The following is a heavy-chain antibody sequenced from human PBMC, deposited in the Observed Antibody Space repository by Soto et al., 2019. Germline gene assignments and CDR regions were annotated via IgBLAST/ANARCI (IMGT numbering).Heavy chain of an antibody. CDR2: IDPSDSYT. CDR3: AGQAGYSYGRNYYYGMDV. CDR1: GYSFTSYW. V-gene: IGHV5-10-1*01. D-gene: IGHD5-18*01. J-gene: IGHJ6*02. Sequence: GESLKISCXGSGYSFTSYWISWVRQMPGKGLEWMGRIDPSDSYTNYSPSFQGHVTISADKSISTAYLQWSSLKASDTAMYYCAGQAGYSYGRNYYYGMDVWGQGTTVTVSS.